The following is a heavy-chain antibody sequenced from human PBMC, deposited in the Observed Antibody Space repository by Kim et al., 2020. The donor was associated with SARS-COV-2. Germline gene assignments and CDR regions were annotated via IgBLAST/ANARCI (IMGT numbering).Heavy chain of an antibody. Sequence: SETLSLTCAVYGGSFSGYYWSWIRQPPGKGLEWIGEINHSGSTNYNPSLKSRVTISVDTSKNQFSLKLSSVTAADTAVYYCARASPLGGATKGGYFDYWGQGTLVTVSS. D-gene: IGHD1-26*01. J-gene: IGHJ4*02. CDR3: ARASPLGGATKGGYFDY. CDR1: GGSFSGYY. CDR2: INHSGST. V-gene: IGHV4-34*01.